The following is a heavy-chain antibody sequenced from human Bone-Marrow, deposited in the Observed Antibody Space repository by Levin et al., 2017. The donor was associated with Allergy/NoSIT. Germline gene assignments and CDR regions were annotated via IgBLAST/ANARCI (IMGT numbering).Heavy chain of an antibody. CDR1: GYTFSDFD. V-gene: IGHV1-8*01. J-gene: IGHJ4*02. CDR2: MNPYSLNT. D-gene: IGHD3-16*02. CDR3: ARGRDPNWEVITSYRGHFFDY. Sequence: PEASVKVSCTTAGYTFSDFDINWVRQAPGQGLEWMGRMNPYSLNTRYAQKFRGRVTLTTDTAISTTYMELNSLTFDDTAIYFCARGRDPNWEVITSYRGHFFDYWGQGTQVAVSS.